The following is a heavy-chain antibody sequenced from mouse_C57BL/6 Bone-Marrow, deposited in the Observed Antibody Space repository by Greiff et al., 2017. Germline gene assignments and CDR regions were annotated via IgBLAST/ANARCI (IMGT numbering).Heavy chain of an antibody. J-gene: IGHJ2*01. CDR2: IYPGSGNT. CDR1: GYTFTDYY. V-gene: IGHV1-76*01. D-gene: IGHD3-2*02. Sequence: QVQLQQSGAELVRPGASVKLSCKASGYTFTDYYINWVKQRPGQGLEWIARIYPGSGNTYYNEKFKGKATLTAEKSSSTAYMQLSSLTSEDSAVYFCARAQDDYWGQGTTLTVSS. CDR3: ARAQDDY.